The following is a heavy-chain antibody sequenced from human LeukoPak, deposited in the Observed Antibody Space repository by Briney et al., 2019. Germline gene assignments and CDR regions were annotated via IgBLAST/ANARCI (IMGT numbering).Heavy chain of an antibody. V-gene: IGHV1-8*01. CDR1: GYTFTSYD. D-gene: IGHD3-22*01. CDR3: ARDRGITMIVVAYHYGMDV. Sequence: ASVKVSCKASGYTFTSYDINWVRQATGQGLEWMGWMNPNSGNTGYAQKFQGRVTMTRNTSISTAYMELSSLRSEDTAVYYCARDRGITMIVVAYHYGMDVWGQGTTVTVSS. J-gene: IGHJ6*02. CDR2: MNPNSGNT.